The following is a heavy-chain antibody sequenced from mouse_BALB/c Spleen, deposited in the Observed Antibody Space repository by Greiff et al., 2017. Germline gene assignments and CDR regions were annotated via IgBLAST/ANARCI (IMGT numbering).Heavy chain of an antibody. J-gene: IGHJ4*01. Sequence: EVMLVESGGGLVKPGGSLKLSCAASGFPFSSYTMSWVRQTPEKRLEWVATISSGGGNTYYPDSVKGRFTISRDNAKNNLYLQRSSLRSEDTALYYCARKDGYYKAMDYWGQGTSVTVSS. V-gene: IGHV5-9*03. D-gene: IGHD2-3*01. CDR1: GFPFSSYT. CDR2: ISSGGGNT. CDR3: ARKDGYYKAMDY.